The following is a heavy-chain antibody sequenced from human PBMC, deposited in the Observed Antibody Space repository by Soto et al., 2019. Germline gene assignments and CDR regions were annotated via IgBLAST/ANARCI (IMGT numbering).Heavy chain of an antibody. Sequence: QVQLQESGPGLVKPSETLSLTCTVSGGSVSSGSYYWSWIRQPPGKGLEGIGYTYYSGSTNYNPSLKSRVNISVDPSKNQFSLKLSSVTAADTAVYYCARGDIVVVPAAIYYYYYGMDVWGQGTKVTVSS. J-gene: IGHJ6*02. V-gene: IGHV4-61*01. CDR3: ARGDIVVVPAAIYYYYYGMDV. CDR2: TYYSGST. D-gene: IGHD2-2*02. CDR1: GGSVSSGSYY.